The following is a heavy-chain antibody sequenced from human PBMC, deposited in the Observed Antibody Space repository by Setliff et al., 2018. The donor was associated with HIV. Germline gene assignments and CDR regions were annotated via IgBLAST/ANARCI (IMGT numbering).Heavy chain of an antibody. CDR2: INHSGST. V-gene: IGHV4-34*01. J-gene: IGHJ6*03. CDR3: ARGRDYYGSGSYFNGRANSYYFMDV. CDR1: GGSFSGYY. D-gene: IGHD3-10*01. Sequence: SETLSLTCAVYGGSFSGYYWSWIRQPPGKGLEWTGEINHSGSTNYNPSLKSRVTISVDTSKNQFSLRLSSVTAADTAVCYCARGRDYYGSGSYFNGRANSYYFMDVWGKGTTVTVSS.